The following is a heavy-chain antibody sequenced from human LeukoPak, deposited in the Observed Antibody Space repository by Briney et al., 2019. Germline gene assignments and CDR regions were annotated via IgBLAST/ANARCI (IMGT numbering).Heavy chain of an antibody. CDR1: GFTVSSNY. D-gene: IGHD3-22*01. Sequence: GGSLRLSCAASGFTVSSNYVSWVRQAPGKGLEWVSVIYSGGSTYYADSVKGRFTISRDNSKNTLYLQMNSLRAEDTAVYYCASTMIVVEGAFDIWGQGTMVTVSS. V-gene: IGHV3-66*01. CDR2: IYSGGST. J-gene: IGHJ3*02. CDR3: ASTMIVVEGAFDI.